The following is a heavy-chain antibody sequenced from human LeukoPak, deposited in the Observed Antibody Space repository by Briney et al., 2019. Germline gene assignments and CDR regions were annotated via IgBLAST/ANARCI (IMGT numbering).Heavy chain of an antibody. J-gene: IGHJ4*02. CDR1: GFNLSTYG. V-gene: IGHV3-30*02. CDR2: IRYDGSNK. CDR3: ARDLGYYDSSGYYDY. Sequence: GGSLRLSCSASGFNLSTYGMLWLRQAPPKGLEGVAFIRYDGSNKYYADSVKGRFTISRDNAKNSLYLQMNSLRAEDTAVYYCARDLGYYDSSGYYDYWGQGTLVTVSS. D-gene: IGHD3-22*01.